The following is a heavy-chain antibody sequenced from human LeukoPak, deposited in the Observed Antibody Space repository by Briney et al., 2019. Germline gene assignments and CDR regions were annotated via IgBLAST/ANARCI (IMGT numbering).Heavy chain of an antibody. CDR2: INPNSGGT. V-gene: IGHV1-2*02. Sequence: ASVKVSCKASGYTFTGYYMHWVRQAPGQGLEWMGWINPNSGGTNYAQKFQGRVTMTRDTSISTAYMELSRLRSDDTAVYYCARGRIVATTKAAFDIWGQGTKVTVSS. CDR3: ARGRIVATTKAAFDI. CDR1: GYTFTGYY. D-gene: IGHD5-12*01. J-gene: IGHJ3*02.